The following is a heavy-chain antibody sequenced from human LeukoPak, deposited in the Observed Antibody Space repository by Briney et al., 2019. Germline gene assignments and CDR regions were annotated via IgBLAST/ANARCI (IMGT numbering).Heavy chain of an antibody. CDR1: GFTFSSYS. V-gene: IGHV3-23*01. Sequence: GGLRLSCAASGFTFSSYSMNWVRQAPGKGLEWVSAISGSGGSTYYADSVKGRFTISRDNSKNTLYLQMNSLRAEDAAVYYCAKEGLQYYYYYGMDVWGQGTTVTVSS. D-gene: IGHD4-4*01. J-gene: IGHJ6*02. CDR2: ISGSGGST. CDR3: AKEGLQYYYYYGMDV.